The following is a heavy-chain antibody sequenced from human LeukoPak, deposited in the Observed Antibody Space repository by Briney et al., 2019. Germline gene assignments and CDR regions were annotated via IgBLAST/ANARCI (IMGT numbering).Heavy chain of an antibody. CDR2: ITHSGST. CDR1: GGSFSGYY. CDR3: ARGPTKRIYYDSSGYYRKKTDAFDI. D-gene: IGHD3-22*01. Sequence: KSSETLSLTCAVYGGSFSGYYWSWIRQPPGKGLEWIGEITHSGSTNYNPSLKSRVTISVDTSKNQFSLKLSSVTAADTAVYYCARGPTKRIYYDSSGYYRKKTDAFDIWGQGTMVTVSS. V-gene: IGHV4-34*01. J-gene: IGHJ3*02.